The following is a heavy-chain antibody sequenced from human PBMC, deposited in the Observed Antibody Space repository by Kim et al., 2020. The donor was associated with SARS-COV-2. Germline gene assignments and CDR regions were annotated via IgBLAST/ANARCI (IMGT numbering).Heavy chain of an antibody. J-gene: IGHJ5*02. CDR1: GFTFSNYW. Sequence: GGSLRLSCEASGFTFSNYWMNWVRQGPGKGLVWVSRINSDGGDTHYADSVKGRFTISRDNAENTLHLQLNSLGVEDTAIYYCARGTFQQGFDPWGQGTLVPSPQ. V-gene: IGHV3-74*01. CDR2: INSDGGDT. CDR3: ARGTFQQGFDP.